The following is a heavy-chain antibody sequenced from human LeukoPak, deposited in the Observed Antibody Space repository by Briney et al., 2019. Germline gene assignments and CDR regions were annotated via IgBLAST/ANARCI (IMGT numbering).Heavy chain of an antibody. CDR3: ARISKPYYYDSSGYYFDY. D-gene: IGHD3-22*01. CDR1: GGSISSYY. V-gene: IGHV4-59*01. Sequence: PSETLSLTCTVSGGSISSYYWSWIRQPPGKGLEWIAYIYYSGSTNYNPSLKSRVTISVATSKNQFSLKLSSVTAADTAVYYCARISKPYYYDSSGYYFDYWGQGTLVTVSS. J-gene: IGHJ4*02. CDR2: IYYSGST.